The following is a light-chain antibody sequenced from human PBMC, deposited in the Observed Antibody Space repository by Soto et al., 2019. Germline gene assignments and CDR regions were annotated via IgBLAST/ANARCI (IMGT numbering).Light chain of an antibody. CDR2: DDS. CDR1: NIGSKS. Sequence: SYELAQPPSMSVAPGQTARITCGGNNIGSKSVHWYQQKPGQAPVLVVYDDSGRPSGIPERFSGSNSGNTATLTISRVEAGDEADYYCQVWDGSDDHLYVFGTGTKLTVL. J-gene: IGLJ1*01. V-gene: IGLV3-21*02. CDR3: QVWDGSDDHLYV.